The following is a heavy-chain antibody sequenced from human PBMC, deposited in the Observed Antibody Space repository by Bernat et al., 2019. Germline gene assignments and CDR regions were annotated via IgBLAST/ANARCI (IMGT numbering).Heavy chain of an antibody. CDR3: ARDLSMGGEFCDY. Sequence: GFTFSTYALHWVRQAPGKGLEWVAVISYDGSSQYYADSVKGRFTISRDNSKNTLNLEMNSLRAEDTAVYYCARDLSMGGEFCDYWG. CDR1: GFTFSTYA. V-gene: IGHV3-30*04. CDR2: ISYDGSSQ. D-gene: IGHD3-16*01. J-gene: IGHJ4*01.